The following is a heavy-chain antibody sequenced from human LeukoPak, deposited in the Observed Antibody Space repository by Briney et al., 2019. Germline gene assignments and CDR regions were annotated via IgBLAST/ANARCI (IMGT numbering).Heavy chain of an antibody. CDR1: GGSISNYY. D-gene: IGHD2-21*02. CDR2: IYYSGST. J-gene: IGHJ5*02. V-gene: IGHV4-59*12. Sequence: SETLSLTCTVSGGSISNYYWSWIRQPPGKGLECIGYIYYSGSTNYNPSLKSRVTISVDTSKNQFSLKLSSVTAADTAVYYRARRRGIVVVTAGARNWFDPWGQGTLVTVSS. CDR3: ARRRGIVVVTAGARNWFDP.